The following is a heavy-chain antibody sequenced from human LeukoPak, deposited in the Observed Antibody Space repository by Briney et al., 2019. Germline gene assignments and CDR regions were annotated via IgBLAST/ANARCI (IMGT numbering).Heavy chain of an antibody. V-gene: IGHV3-49*04. CDR3: ARNRGYSYGYVDY. CDR1: GFTFGDYA. Sequence: PGGSLRLSCTVSGFTFGDYAMSWVRQAPGKGLEWVGFIRSKAYGGTTEYAASVKGRLTISRDDSKSIAYLQMNSLKTEDTAVYYRARNRGYSYGYVDYWGQGTLVTVSS. D-gene: IGHD5-18*01. CDR2: IRSKAYGGTT. J-gene: IGHJ4*02.